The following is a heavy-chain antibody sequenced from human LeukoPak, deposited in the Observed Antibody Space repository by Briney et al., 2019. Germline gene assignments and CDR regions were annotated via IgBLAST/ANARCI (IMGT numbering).Heavy chain of an antibody. D-gene: IGHD2-2*01. V-gene: IGHV3-21*01. CDR3: ARDGASRPEFGMDV. J-gene: IGHJ6*02. CDR1: GFTFSSYS. CDR2: ISSSSSYI. Sequence: GGSLRLSCAASGFTFSSYSMNWVRQAPGKGLEWVSSISSSSSYIYYADSVKGRFTISRDNAKTSLYLQMNSLRAEDTAVYYCARDGASRPEFGMDVWGQGTTVTVSS.